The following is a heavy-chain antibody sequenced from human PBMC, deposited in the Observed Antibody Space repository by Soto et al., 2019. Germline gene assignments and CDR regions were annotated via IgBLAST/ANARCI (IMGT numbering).Heavy chain of an antibody. CDR3: ARDQIVVVPAAIRYYYGMDV. D-gene: IGHD2-2*02. V-gene: IGHV1-2*02. CDR2: INPNSGGT. J-gene: IGHJ6*02. Sequence: ASVNVSCRAAGYTFTGYDIHWVRQAPGQGLEWMGWINPNSGGTNYAQKFQGRVTMTRDTSISTAYMELSRLRSDDTAVYYCARDQIVVVPAAIRYYYGMDVWGQGTTVTVSS. CDR1: GYTFTGYD.